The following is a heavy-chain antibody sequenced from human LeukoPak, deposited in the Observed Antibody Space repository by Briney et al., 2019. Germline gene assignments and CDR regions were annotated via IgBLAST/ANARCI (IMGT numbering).Heavy chain of an antibody. Sequence: ASVTVSCKASGGTFSSYAISWVRQAPGQGLEWMGGIIPIFGTANYAQKFQGRVTITTDESTSTAYMELSSLRSEDTAVYYCARAPGAVVTAIPGYFDYWGQGTLVTVSS. D-gene: IGHD2-21*02. CDR1: GGTFSSYA. CDR2: IIPIFGTA. CDR3: ARAPGAVVTAIPGYFDY. J-gene: IGHJ4*02. V-gene: IGHV1-69*05.